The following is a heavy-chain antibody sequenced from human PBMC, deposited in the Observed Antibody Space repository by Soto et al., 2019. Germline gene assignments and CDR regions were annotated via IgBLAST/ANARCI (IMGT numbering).Heavy chain of an antibody. D-gene: IGHD3-9*01. V-gene: IGHV4-4*02. J-gene: IGHJ5*02. CDR3: VKFDWPSGRFGP. Sequence: PSETLSLTCAVSGGSISSNNWWSWVRQPPGKGLEWIGEIYHTGSTNSNSSLRRRVTISVDKSKNQFSLKLTSVTAADTAAYYCVKFDWPSGRFGPWGQGTLVTVSS. CDR1: GGSISSNNW. CDR2: IYHTGST.